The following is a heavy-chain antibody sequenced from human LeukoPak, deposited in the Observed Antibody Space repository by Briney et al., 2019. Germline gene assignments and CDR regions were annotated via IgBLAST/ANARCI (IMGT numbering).Heavy chain of an antibody. CDR2: ISHSGST. Sequence: SETLSLTCTVSGVSINSDTSFWSWIRQQPEKGLEWIGFISHSGSTYSNPSLQRRAAISVDTSRNQFSLELTSVTAADTAVYYCARGTTFDGGPYKSLDTIDLWGQGTLVTVSS. D-gene: IGHD5-24*01. CDR3: ARGTTFDGGPYKSLDTIDL. V-gene: IGHV4-31*03. CDR1: GVSINSDTSF. J-gene: IGHJ5*02.